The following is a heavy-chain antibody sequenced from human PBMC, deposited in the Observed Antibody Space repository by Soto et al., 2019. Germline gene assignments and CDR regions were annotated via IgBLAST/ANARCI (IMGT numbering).Heavy chain of an antibody. CDR3: ARQIWFGEFKTPYFDY. V-gene: IGHV5-10-1*01. Sequence: GESLKISCKGSGYSFTSYWISWVRQMPGKGLEWMGRIDPSDSYTNYSPSFQGHVTISADKSISTAYLQWSSLKASDTAMYYCARQIWFGEFKTPYFDYWGQGTLVTVSS. D-gene: IGHD3-10*01. J-gene: IGHJ4*02. CDR2: IDPSDSYT. CDR1: GYSFTSYW.